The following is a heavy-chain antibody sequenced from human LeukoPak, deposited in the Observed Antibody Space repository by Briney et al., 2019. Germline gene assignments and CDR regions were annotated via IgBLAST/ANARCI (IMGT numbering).Heavy chain of an antibody. CDR3: KRPHSRGREILN. CDR2: IFSVVST. Sequence: GGSLRLSCAASGFGFTDYYMSWVRQAPGKGLEFVSLIFSVVSTYYADSVKGRFTISTDDSKNTVFLHMSPLRPEDKAIYFCKRPHSRGREILNWGQGALVTVSS. J-gene: IGHJ1*01. V-gene: IGHV3-53*01. D-gene: IGHD3-10*01. CDR1: GFGFTDYY.